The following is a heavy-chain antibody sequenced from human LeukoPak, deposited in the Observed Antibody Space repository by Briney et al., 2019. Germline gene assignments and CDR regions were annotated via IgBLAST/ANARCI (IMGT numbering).Heavy chain of an antibody. CDR1: GFIFGDYW. V-gene: IGHV3-7*03. D-gene: IGHD4-23*01. J-gene: IGHJ4*02. CDR3: TRTVNSASDF. CDR2: INQNGSVK. Sequence: PGGSLRLSCVAAGFIFGDYWMRWVRQAPGKGLEWVATINQNGSVKYYVDSVKGRFTISRDNAKTSLFLQMNSLRIDDTAMYYCTRTVNSASDFWGQGTLVTVSS.